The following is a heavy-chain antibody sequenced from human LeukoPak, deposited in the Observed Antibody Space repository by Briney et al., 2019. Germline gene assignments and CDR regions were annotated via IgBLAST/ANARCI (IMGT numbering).Heavy chain of an antibody. CDR1: EFTFSSYA. D-gene: IGHD6-19*01. Sequence: GGSLRLSCAASEFTFSSYAMSWVRQAPGKGLEWVSIISSSGSSTYYADSGGGRFTISRDNSENTLFLQMNTLRAEDTAVYYCAKVPSGWHYFDYWGQGTLVTVSS. J-gene: IGHJ4*02. V-gene: IGHV3-23*01. CDR3: AKVPSGWHYFDY. CDR2: ISSSGSST.